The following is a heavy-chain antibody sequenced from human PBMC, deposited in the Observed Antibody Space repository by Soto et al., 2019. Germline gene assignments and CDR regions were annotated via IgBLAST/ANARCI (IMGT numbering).Heavy chain of an antibody. J-gene: IGHJ1*01. D-gene: IGHD3-22*01. CDR1: GYTFTSYG. V-gene: IGHV1-18*04. CDR3: ARVAHDTGLEYFQY. Sequence: CKASGYTFTSYGISWVRQAPGQGLEWMGWISAYNGNTNYAQKFQGRVTMTTDTSTSTAYMELRSLRSDDTAVYYCARVAHDTGLEYFQYWGQGTLVTVSS. CDR2: ISAYNGNT.